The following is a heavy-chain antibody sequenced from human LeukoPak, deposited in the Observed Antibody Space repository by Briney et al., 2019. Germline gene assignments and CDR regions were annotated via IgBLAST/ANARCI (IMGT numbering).Heavy chain of an antibody. Sequence: GASVKVSCTASGYTFTGYYMHWVRQAPGQGLEWMGWINPNSGDTNYVQKFRGRVTVTRDTSITTAYMELSSLRSDDTAVYYCARAYTGFEAFDFWGQGTLVTVSS. CDR3: ARAYTGFEAFDF. V-gene: IGHV1-2*02. J-gene: IGHJ4*02. CDR1: GYTFTGYY. D-gene: IGHD5-12*01. CDR2: INPNSGDT.